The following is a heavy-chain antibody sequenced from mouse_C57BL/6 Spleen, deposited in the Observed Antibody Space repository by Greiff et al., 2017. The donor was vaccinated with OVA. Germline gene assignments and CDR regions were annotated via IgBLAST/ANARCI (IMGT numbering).Heavy chain of an antibody. CDR1: GFTFSSYA. CDR3: ARASYGSLYYFDY. J-gene: IGHJ2*01. D-gene: IGHD1-1*01. Sequence: EVKLMESGGGLVKPGGSLKLSCAASGFTFSSYAMSWVRQTPEKRLEWVATISDGGSYTYYPDNVKGRFTISRDNAKNNLYLQMSHLKSEDTAMYYCARASYGSLYYFDYWGQGTTLTVSS. V-gene: IGHV5-4*03. CDR2: ISDGGSYT.